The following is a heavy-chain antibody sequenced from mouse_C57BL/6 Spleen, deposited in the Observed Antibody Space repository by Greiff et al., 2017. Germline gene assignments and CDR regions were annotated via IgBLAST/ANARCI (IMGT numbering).Heavy chain of an antibody. D-gene: IGHD1-1*01. CDR3: ARREDYYGSSTYYFDY. J-gene: IGHJ2*01. Sequence: EVKLVESGGDLVKPGGSLKLSCAASGFTFSSYGMSWVRQTPDKRLEWVATISSGGSYTYYPDSVKGRFTISRDNAKNTLYLQMSSLKSEDTAMYYCARREDYYGSSTYYFDYWGQGTTLTVSS. CDR1: GFTFSSYG. CDR2: ISSGGSYT. V-gene: IGHV5-6*02.